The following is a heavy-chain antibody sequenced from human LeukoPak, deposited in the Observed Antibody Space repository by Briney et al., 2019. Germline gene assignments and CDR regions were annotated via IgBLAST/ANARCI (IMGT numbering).Heavy chain of an antibody. CDR1: GFTFDDYA. V-gene: IGHV3-9*01. Sequence: SGRSLRLSCAASGFTFDDYAMHWVRQAPGKGLEWVSGISWNSGSIGYADSVKGRFTISRDNAKNSLYLQMNSLRAEDTALYYCAKDREFRGVPISPVAFDIWGQGTMVTVSS. CDR3: AKDREFRGVPISPVAFDI. J-gene: IGHJ3*02. D-gene: IGHD3-10*01. CDR2: ISWNSGSI.